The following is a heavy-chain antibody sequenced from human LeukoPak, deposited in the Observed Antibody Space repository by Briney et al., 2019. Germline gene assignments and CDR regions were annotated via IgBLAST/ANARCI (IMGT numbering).Heavy chain of an antibody. Sequence: GGSLRLSCAASGFTFNNYALSWVRQAPGMGLEWVSSISGSGGNTYYADSVKGRFTISRDNSKNALYLQMNSLRAEDTALYYCAKGLYYDLLTGYFHWGQGTLVTVSS. CDR1: GFTFNNYA. J-gene: IGHJ4*02. CDR3: AKGLYYDLLTGYFH. CDR2: ISGSGGNT. D-gene: IGHD3-9*01. V-gene: IGHV3-23*01.